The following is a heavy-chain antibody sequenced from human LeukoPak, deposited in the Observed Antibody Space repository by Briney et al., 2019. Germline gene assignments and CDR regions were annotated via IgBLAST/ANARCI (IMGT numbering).Heavy chain of an antibody. CDR1: GFTFSSYA. CDR2: ISYDGSNK. CDR3: ARGFGGY. D-gene: IGHD3-10*01. V-gene: IGHV3-30-3*01. J-gene: IGHJ4*02. Sequence: GGSLRLSCAASGFTFSSYAMHWVRQAPGKGLEWVAVISYDGSNKYYADSVKGRFTISRDNSKNTLYLQMNSLRAEDTAVYYCARGFGGYWGQRTLVTVSS.